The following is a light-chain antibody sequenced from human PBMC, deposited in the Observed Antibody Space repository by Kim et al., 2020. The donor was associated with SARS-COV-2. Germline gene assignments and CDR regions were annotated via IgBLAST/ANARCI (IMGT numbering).Light chain of an antibody. Sequence: GPSLNPPCTPSTGHGSYPIAWHHQQPEKGPRYLMKLNSDGSPRKGPGPPARFSGSSSGAERYLPISSLQSEDEADYYCQTWGSGMVFGGGTQLTVL. CDR3: QTWGSGMV. J-gene: IGLJ3*02. V-gene: IGLV4-69*01. CDR1: TGHGSYP. CDR2: LNSDGSP.